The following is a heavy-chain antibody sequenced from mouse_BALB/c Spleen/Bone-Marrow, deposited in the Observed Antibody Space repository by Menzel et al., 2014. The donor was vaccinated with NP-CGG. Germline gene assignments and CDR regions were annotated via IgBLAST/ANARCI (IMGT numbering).Heavy chain of an antibody. CDR3: SRANDDDDKMSSFSL. J-gene: IGHJ3*01. CDR1: GYTYTDSV. D-gene: IGHD2-4*01. V-gene: IGHV1-81*01. Sequence: PQEPGPELVKPGDSVKMSCKASGYTYTDSVISWVKKRTGQGLEWIGEIYPGSGSTYYNEKFKGKATLTADKSSNTAYMQLGSLTSEDSAVYFFSRANDDDDKMSSFSLCGQVTLFTVSS. CDR2: IYPGSGST.